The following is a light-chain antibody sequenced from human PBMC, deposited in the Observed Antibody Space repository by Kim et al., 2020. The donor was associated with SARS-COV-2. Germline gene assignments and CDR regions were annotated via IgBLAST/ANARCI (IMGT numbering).Light chain of an antibody. CDR2: DAA. CDR3: QQRGSWPPALT. V-gene: IGKV3-11*01. CDR1: HNVDIS. Sequence: PGESATRSCRASHNVDISLAWYQQTPGQPPRLLIYDAAVRAAGIPDRFSGSGSGTDFTLTIGSLAPEDCAVYYCQQRGSWPPALTFGGGTKVDIK. J-gene: IGKJ4*01.